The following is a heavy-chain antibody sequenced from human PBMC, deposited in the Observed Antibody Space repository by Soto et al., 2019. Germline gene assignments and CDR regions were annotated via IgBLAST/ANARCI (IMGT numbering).Heavy chain of an antibody. D-gene: IGHD6-13*01. CDR3: ARDQKGHQVVDAFDI. CDR2: ISAYNGNT. J-gene: IGHJ3*02. V-gene: IGHV1-18*01. Sequence: ASVKVSCKASGYTFTSYGISWVRPAPGQGLEWMGWISAYNGNTNYAQKLQGRVTMTTDTSTSTAYMELRSLRSDDTAVYYCARDQKGHQVVDAFDIWGQGTMVTVSS. CDR1: GYTFTSYG.